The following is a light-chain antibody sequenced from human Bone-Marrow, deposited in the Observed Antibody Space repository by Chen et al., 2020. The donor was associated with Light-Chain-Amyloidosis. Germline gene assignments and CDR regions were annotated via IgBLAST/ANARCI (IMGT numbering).Light chain of an antibody. CDR3: SSYTITNTLV. J-gene: IGLJ1*01. Sequence: QYALTQPASVSGSPGQSITISCTGTSSDVSGDNHVSWYQQHPDNAPKLMIYEVTNRPSGVPVRFSGSKSDNTASLTISGLQTEDEADYCCSSYTITNTLVFGSGTRVTVL. CDR2: EVT. CDR1: SSDVSGDNH. V-gene: IGLV2-14*01.